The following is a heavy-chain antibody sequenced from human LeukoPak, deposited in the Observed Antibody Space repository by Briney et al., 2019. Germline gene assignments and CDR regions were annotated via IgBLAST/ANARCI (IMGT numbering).Heavy chain of an antibody. V-gene: IGHV3-30*02. D-gene: IGHD1-26*01. CDR1: GFTFSSYA. CDR3: AKAEGATYFDY. J-gene: IGHJ4*02. CDR2: IWYDGSNK. Sequence: PGGSLRLSCAASGFTFSSYAMSWVRQAPGKGLEWVAFIWYDGSNKHYADSVKGRFTISRDNSKNTLYLQMNSLRPEDTAVYYCAKAEGATYFDYWGQGTLVTVSS.